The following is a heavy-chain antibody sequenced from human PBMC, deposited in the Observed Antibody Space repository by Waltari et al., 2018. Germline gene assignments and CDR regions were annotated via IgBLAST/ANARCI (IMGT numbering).Heavy chain of an antibody. CDR3: VRDLPHNRFDP. J-gene: IGHJ5*02. CDR2: VNNYGSST. Sequence: EVQVVESGGGLVQPGGSLRLSCAASGDSFSSYWMHWVRQAPGKGLVWVSRVNNYGSSTTYADFVKGRFTISRDNAKNTVFLQMNSLRADDTAVYYCVRDLPHNRFDPWGQGTLVTVSS. CDR1: GDSFSSYW. V-gene: IGHV3-74*01.